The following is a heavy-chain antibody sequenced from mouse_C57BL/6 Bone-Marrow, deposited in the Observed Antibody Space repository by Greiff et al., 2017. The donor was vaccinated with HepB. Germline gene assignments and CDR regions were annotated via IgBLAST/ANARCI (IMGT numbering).Heavy chain of an antibody. V-gene: IGHV5-15*01. CDR2: ISTLAYSI. CDR1: GFTFSDYG. D-gene: IGHD1-1*02. CDR3: ARHGGPAWFAY. Sequence: EVKVVESGGGLVQPGGSLKLSCAASGFTFSDYGMAWVRQAPRKGPEWVAFISTLAYSIYYADTVTGRFPISRENAKNTLYLEMSSLRSEDTAMYYCARHGGPAWFAYWGQGTLVTVSA. J-gene: IGHJ3*01.